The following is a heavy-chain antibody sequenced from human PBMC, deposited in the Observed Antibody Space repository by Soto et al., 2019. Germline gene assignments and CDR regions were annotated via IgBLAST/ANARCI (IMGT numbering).Heavy chain of an antibody. V-gene: IGHV4-39*01. CDR3: VSQRTTVPTQAYFDY. CDR2: VYYRGRS. D-gene: IGHD4-17*01. Sequence: ETLSLTCTVSGGSVTNSSYYWGWIRQSPGKGLEWIGSVYYRGRSYSKSSVKSRVTISVDTSKNRFSLSLNSVTASDTAVYFCVSQRTTVPTQAYFDYWGPGALVTVSS. CDR1: GGSVTNSSYY. J-gene: IGHJ4*02.